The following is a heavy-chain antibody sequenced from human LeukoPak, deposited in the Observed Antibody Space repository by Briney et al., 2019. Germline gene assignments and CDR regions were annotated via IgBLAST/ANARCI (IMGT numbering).Heavy chain of an antibody. V-gene: IGHV3-30*18. J-gene: IGHJ4*02. CDR3: AKDRSWYFDY. CDR1: GFTFSSYG. CDR2: ISYDGSNK. D-gene: IGHD6-13*01. Sequence: GGSLRLSCAASGFTFSSYGRNWVRKAPGKGLEWVAVISYDGSNKYYADSVKGRFTISRDNSKNTLYLQMNSLRAEDTAVYYCAKDRSWYFDYWGQGTLVTVSS.